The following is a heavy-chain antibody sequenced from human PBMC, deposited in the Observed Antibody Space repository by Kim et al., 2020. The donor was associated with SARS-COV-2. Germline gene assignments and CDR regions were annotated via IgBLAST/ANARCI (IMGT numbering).Heavy chain of an antibody. CDR1: GYTLSELA. CDR3: TAKSLRPATVIDY. D-gene: IGHD4-17*01. Sequence: ASVKVSCKVSGYTLSELAIHWVRQAPGKGLEWMGGFEPEDGETMYADKFQDRVTMTEDSSTDTAYTKLSSLRSEDTAVYFCTAKSLRPATVIDYWGQGTL. V-gene: IGHV1-24*01. J-gene: IGHJ4*02. CDR2: FEPEDGET.